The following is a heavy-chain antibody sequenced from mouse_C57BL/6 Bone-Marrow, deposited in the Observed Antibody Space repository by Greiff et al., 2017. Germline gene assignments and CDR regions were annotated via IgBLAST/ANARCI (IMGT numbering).Heavy chain of an antibody. V-gene: IGHV6-3*01. CDR2: IRLKSDNYAT. D-gene: IGHD2-2*01. Sequence: EVQGVESGGGLVQPGGSMKLSCVASGFTFSNYWMNWVRQSPEKGLEWVAQIRLKSDNYATHYAESVKGRFTISRDDSKSSVYLQMNNLRAEDTGMYYCTVYYGNDLFAYWGQGTLVTVSA. J-gene: IGHJ3*01. CDR1: GFTFSNYW. CDR3: TVYYGNDLFAY.